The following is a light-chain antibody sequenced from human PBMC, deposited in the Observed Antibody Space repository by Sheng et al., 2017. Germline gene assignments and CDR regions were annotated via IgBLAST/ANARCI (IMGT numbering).Light chain of an antibody. CDR3: LQDDTYPWT. J-gene: IGKJ1*01. V-gene: IGKV1-6*01. CDR1: QDISNN. CDR2: AAS. Sequence: IQMTQSPSSLSASVGDRVTITCRASQDISNNLGWYHQKPGKAPKLLIYAASTTQSGVPARFSGSGSGTYFTLTISSLQPEDFATYYCLQDDTYPWTFGRGT.